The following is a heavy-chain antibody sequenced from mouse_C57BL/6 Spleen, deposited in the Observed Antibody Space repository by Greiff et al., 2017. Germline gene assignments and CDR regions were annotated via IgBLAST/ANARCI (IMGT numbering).Heavy chain of an antibody. J-gene: IGHJ3*01. CDR3: ARGTMVTSWFAY. CDR1: GYTFTSYW. Sequence: QVHVKQSGAELAKPGASVKLSCKASGYTFTSYWMHWVKQRPGQGLEWIGYINPSSGYTKYKQKFKDKATLTADKSSSTAYMQLSSLTYEDSAVYYCARGTMVTSWFAYWGQGTLVTVSA. D-gene: IGHD2-1*01. CDR2: INPSSGYT. V-gene: IGHV1-7*01.